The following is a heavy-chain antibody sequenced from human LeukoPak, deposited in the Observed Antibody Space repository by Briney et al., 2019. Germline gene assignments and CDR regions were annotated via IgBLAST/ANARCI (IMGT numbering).Heavy chain of an antibody. V-gene: IGHV3-7*03. CDR3: ARDSTWLLDY. D-gene: IGHD6-19*01. CDR1: GFTFSSHW. CDR2: IKEDGSVK. Sequence: GGSLRLSCTASGFTFSSHWMTWVRQPPGKGLEWVANIKEDGSVKYYVDSVKGRFTISRDNTKNALYLQMNSLRADDTAVYSCARDSTWLLDYWGQGTLITVSS. J-gene: IGHJ4*02.